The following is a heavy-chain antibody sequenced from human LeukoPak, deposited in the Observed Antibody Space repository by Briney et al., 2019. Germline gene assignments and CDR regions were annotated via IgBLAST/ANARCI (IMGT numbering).Heavy chain of an antibody. CDR3: ARGGYSSSWPNY. CDR2: IYSGGST. D-gene: IGHD6-13*01. Sequence: PGGSLRLSCAASGFTVSSNYMSWVRQAPGKGLEWVSVIYSGGSTYYADSVKGRFTISRHNSMNTLYLQMNSLGAEDTAVYYCARGGYSSSWPNYWGQGTLVTVSS. J-gene: IGHJ4*02. CDR1: GFTVSSNY. V-gene: IGHV3-53*04.